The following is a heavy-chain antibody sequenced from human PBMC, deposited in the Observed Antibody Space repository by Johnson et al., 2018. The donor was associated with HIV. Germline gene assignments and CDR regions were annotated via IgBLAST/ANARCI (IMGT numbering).Heavy chain of an antibody. CDR3: ARDIIAVAGYDAFDI. CDR2: ISSSGTNI. Sequence: QVQLVESGGGLVKPGWSLRLSCAASGFIFSDYYMSWIRQAPGKGLEWVSYISSSGTNIYYADSVKGRFTISRDNSKNTLYLQMNSLRAEDTAVYYCARDIIAVAGYDAFDIWGQGTMVTVSS. D-gene: IGHD6-19*01. CDR1: GFIFSDYY. J-gene: IGHJ3*02. V-gene: IGHV3-11*04.